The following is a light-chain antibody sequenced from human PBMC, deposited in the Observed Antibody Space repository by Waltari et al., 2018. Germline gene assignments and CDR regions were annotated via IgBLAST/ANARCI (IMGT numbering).Light chain of an antibody. CDR3: QQRRTWPLT. CDR2: DAS. CDR1: QSVSYY. V-gene: IGKV3-11*01. J-gene: IGKJ4*01. Sequence: SCRASQSVSYYLVWYQQRPGQAPRLLIYDASSRATGIPARFSGSGSETDFTLTISSLEPEDFAVYYCQQRRTWPLTFGGGTKVEI.